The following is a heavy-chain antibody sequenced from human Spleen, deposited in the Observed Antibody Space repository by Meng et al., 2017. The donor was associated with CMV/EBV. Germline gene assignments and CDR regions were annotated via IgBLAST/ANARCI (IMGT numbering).Heavy chain of an antibody. V-gene: IGHV4-30-4*08. D-gene: IGHD3-10*01. Sequence: VQQQWSGPGQVKPSQTLSLTCTVSGGSISSGDYYWSWSRQPPGKGLEWIGYIYYSGSTYYNPSLKSRVTISVDTSKNQFSLKLSSVTAADTAVYYCARALLWFGELNDYWGQGTLVTVSS. CDR2: IYYSGST. CDR1: GGSISSGDYY. J-gene: IGHJ4*02. CDR3: ARALLWFGELNDY.